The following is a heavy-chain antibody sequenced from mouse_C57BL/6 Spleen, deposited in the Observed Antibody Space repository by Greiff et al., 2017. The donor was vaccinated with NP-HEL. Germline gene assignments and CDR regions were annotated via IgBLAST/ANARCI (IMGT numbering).Heavy chain of an antibody. CDR2: TNPTNGRT. Sequence: QVQLQQPGAELVKAGASVKMSCKASGYTFTSYWMHWVKQRLGQGLEWFAETNPTNGRTYYKEKFKSKPTLPVDKSSSTAYMQLSGPTFEDSAVYYCARIKKIVATFFDYWGQGTTLTVSS. V-gene: IGHV1S81*02. CDR3: ARIKKIVATFFDY. D-gene: IGHD1-1*01. CDR1: GYTFTSYW. J-gene: IGHJ2*01.